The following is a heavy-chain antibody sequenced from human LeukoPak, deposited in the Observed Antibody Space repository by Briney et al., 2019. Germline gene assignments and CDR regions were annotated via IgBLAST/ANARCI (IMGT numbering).Heavy chain of an antibody. CDR3: ARPRHYWYFDL. J-gene: IGHJ2*01. CDR2: IYYSGST. CDR1: GDSISSSTYY. Sequence: SETLSLTCIVSGDSISSSTYYWGWIRQPPGKGLEWIGSIYYSGSTYYNPSLKSRVTISVDTSKNQFSLKLSSVTAADTAVYYCARPRHYWYFDLWGRGTLVTVSS. V-gene: IGHV4-39*07.